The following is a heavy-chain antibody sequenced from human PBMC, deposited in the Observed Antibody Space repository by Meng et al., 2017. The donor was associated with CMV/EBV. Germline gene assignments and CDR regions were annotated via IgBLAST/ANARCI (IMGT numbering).Heavy chain of an antibody. CDR3: ARDPSRSGENWFDP. V-gene: IGHV4-39*07. Sequence: SETLSLTCTVSGGSISSSSYYWGWIRQPPGKGLEWIGSIYYSGGTYYNPSLKSRVTISVDTSKNQFSLKLSSVTAADTAVYYCARDPSRSGENWFDPWGQGTLVTVSS. CDR2: IYYSGGT. J-gene: IGHJ5*02. CDR1: GGSISSSSYY. D-gene: IGHD3-16*02.